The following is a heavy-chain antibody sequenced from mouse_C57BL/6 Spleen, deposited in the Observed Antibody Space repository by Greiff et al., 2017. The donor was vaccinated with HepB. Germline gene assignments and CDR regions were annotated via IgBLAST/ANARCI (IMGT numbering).Heavy chain of an antibody. V-gene: IGHV5-6*01. D-gene: IGHD2-10*01. Sequence: EVQGVESGGDLVKPGGSLKLSCAASGFTFSSYGMSWVRQTPDKRLEWVATISSGGSYTYYPDSVKGRFTISRDNAKNTLYLQMSSLKSEDTAMYYCARHAYYGNYVDWYFDVWGTGTTVTVSS. CDR1: GFTFSSYG. J-gene: IGHJ1*03. CDR3: ARHAYYGNYVDWYFDV. CDR2: ISSGGSYT.